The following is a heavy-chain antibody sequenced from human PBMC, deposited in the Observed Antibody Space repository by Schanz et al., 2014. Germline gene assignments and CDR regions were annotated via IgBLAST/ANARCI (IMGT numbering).Heavy chain of an antibody. D-gene: IGHD2-2*01. Sequence: QVQLVQSGAEVKKPGASVKVSCKASGYTFAVYYIHWVRQAPGQGLEFMGWINPNSGDTEYGQQFEGRVTLTSDTSISTAYMELSSLTSDDTAVYYCARELCSSTTCYVRYDPWGQGTLVTVSS. J-gene: IGHJ5*02. CDR1: GYTFAVYY. CDR2: INPNSGDT. CDR3: ARELCSSTTCYVRYDP. V-gene: IGHV1-2*02.